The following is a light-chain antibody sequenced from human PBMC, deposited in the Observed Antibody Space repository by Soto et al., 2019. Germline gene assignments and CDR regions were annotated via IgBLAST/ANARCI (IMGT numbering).Light chain of an antibody. CDR1: SSDVGGYKY. Sequence: QSALTQPRSVSGSPGQSVTISCTGTSSDVGGYKYVSWYQQHPGKAPKLMIYDVSKRPSVVPDRFSGSKSGNTASLTISGLQAEDEADYYCCSFAGSYTFYVFGTGTKLTVL. CDR2: DVS. CDR3: CSFAGSYTFYV. J-gene: IGLJ1*01. V-gene: IGLV2-11*01.